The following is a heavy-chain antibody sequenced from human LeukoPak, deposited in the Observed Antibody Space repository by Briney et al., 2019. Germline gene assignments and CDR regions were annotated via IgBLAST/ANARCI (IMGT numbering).Heavy chain of an antibody. Sequence: GASVKVSCKASGYTFTSYDINWVRQATGRGLEWMGWMNPNSGNTGYAQKFQGRVTMTRNTSISTAYMELSSLRSEDTAVYYCASMTAAAGTRPFDYWGQGTLVTVSS. CDR1: GYTFTSYD. D-gene: IGHD6-13*01. CDR2: MNPNSGNT. V-gene: IGHV1-8*01. J-gene: IGHJ4*02. CDR3: ASMTAAAGTRPFDY.